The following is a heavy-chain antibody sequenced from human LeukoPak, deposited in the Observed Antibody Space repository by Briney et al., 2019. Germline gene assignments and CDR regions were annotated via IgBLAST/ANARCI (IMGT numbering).Heavy chain of an antibody. J-gene: IGHJ5*02. Sequence: PSETLSLTCTVSGGSISSTSYYWGWIRQPPGKGLEWIGSIYYSGSTYYNASLKSRVTVSVDTSKNQFSLKLSSVTAADTAVYYCARRGYRGYDPNWFDPWGQGILVTVSS. CDR1: GGSISSTSYY. CDR2: IYYSGST. CDR3: ARRGYRGYDPNWFDP. V-gene: IGHV4-39*01. D-gene: IGHD5-12*01.